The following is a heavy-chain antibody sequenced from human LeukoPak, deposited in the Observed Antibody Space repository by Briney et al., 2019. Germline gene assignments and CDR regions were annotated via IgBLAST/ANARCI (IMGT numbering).Heavy chain of an antibody. J-gene: IGHJ5*02. CDR2: IKQDGSEI. V-gene: IGHV3-7*01. CDR3: ARGSGWYLP. CDR1: GFSFSNYW. Sequence: GSLRLSCAASGFSFSNYWMTWVRQAPGKGLEWVANIKQDGSEIKYVDSVKGRFTISRDNAKNSLYLQMNSLRVEDTGVYYCARGSGWYLPWGQGTLVTVSS. D-gene: IGHD6-19*01.